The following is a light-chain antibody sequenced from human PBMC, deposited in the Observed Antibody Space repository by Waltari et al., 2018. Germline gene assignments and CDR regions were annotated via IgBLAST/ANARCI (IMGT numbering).Light chain of an antibody. CDR3: AAWDDNLSGWL. V-gene: IGLV1-44*01. J-gene: IGLJ2*01. CDR1: STNIGSRS. Sequence: QSVLTQPPSASGTPGQTVTISCSGGSTNIGSRSVNWYHPIEATAPRLIIYSNNDRPSGVPARFSGSKSGTSASLVITGLHSEDEADYFCAAWDDNLSGWLLGGGTRVTVL. CDR2: SNN.